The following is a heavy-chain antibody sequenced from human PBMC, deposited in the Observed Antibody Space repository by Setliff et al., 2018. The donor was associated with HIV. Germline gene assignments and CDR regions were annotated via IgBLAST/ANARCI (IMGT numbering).Heavy chain of an antibody. D-gene: IGHD6-19*01. Sequence: SETLSLTCTVSGGSISSSSYYWGWIRQPPGKGLEWIGSIYYSGSTYYNPSLKSRVTISVDTSKNQFSLKLSSVTAADTAVYYCASPASGGSSGQYHYWGQGTLVTISS. CDR1: GGSISSSSYY. V-gene: IGHV4-39*01. CDR3: ASPASGGSSGQYHY. J-gene: IGHJ4*02. CDR2: IYYSGST.